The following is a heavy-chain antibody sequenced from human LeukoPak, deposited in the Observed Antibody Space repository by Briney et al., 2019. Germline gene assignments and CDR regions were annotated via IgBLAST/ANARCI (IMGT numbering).Heavy chain of an antibody. CDR3: ARGFCSSTSCYDY. CDR1: GFTFSSYW. D-gene: IGHD2-2*01. J-gene: IGHJ4*02. CDR2: IKQDGSEK. V-gene: IGHV3-7*05. Sequence: PGGSLRLPCAASGFTFSSYWMSWVRQAPGKGLEWVANIKQDGSEKYYVDSVKGRFTISRDNAKNSLYLQMNSLRAEDTAVYYCARGFCSSTSCYDYWGQGTLVTVSS.